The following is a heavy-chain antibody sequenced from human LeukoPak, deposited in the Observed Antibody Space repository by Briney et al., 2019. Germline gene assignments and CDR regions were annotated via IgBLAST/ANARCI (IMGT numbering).Heavy chain of an antibody. CDR2: IKSKTDGGTT. J-gene: IGHJ4*02. Sequence: PGRSLRLSCAASGFTFSSYGMHWVRQAPGKGLEWVGRIKSKTDGGTTDYAAPVKGRFTISRDDSENTLYLQMNSLKTEDTAVYYCTTDGHSSFDYWGQGTLVTVSS. V-gene: IGHV3-15*01. CDR1: GFTFSSYG. CDR3: TTDGHSSFDY. D-gene: IGHD6-13*01.